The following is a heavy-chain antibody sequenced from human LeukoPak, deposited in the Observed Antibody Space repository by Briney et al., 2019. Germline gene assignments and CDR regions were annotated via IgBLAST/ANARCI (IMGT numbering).Heavy chain of an antibody. D-gene: IGHD6-6*01. CDR2: IHADGNSK. J-gene: IGHJ1*01. CDR3: ARSLTAREYFQH. V-gene: IGHV3-30*02. CDR1: GFPFSSSG. Sequence: PGGSLRLSCAASGFPFSSSGMHWVRQAPGKGLEWVTFIHADGNSKYYADSVEGRFTVSRDSPKNTLSLQMNSLRVEDTAVYYRARSLTAREYFQHWGQGTLVTVSS.